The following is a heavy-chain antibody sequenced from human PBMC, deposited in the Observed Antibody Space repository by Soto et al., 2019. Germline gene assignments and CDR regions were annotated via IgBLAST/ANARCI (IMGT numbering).Heavy chain of an antibody. CDR1: GYRFTTFG. V-gene: IGHV1-18*01. Sequence: ASVKGCCKVSGYRFTTFGVNLVRQAPGQGLEWVGWFNPDNQNTNYAQKFQDRVSLTTDSSTNTAYMDLRDLRSDDTAVYYCARVRSGDPFDFWGQGSMVTVSS. J-gene: IGHJ4*02. CDR2: FNPDNQNT. D-gene: IGHD2-21*02. CDR3: ARVRSGDPFDF.